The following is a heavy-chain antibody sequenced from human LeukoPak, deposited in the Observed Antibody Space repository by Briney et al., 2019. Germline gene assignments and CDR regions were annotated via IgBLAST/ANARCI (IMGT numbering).Heavy chain of an antibody. Sequence: SETLSPTCAVYGGSFSGYYWSWIRQPPGKGLEWIGEISHSGSTNYNPSLKSRVTISVDTSKNQFSLKLSSVTAADTAVYYCARGKRGYSSSWYDYWGQGTLVTVSS. V-gene: IGHV4-34*01. CDR3: ARGKRGYSSSWYDY. CDR2: ISHSGST. D-gene: IGHD6-13*01. CDR1: GGSFSGYY. J-gene: IGHJ4*02.